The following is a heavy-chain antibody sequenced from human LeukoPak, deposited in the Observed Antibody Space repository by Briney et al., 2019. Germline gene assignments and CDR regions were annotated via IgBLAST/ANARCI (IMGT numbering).Heavy chain of an antibody. J-gene: IGHJ6*03. V-gene: IGHV3-21*01. CDR3: ARAYSERYGLGYYYMDV. CDR1: GFMFSTYS. CDR2: ISSSSSYI. Sequence: PGGSLRLSCAASGFMFSTYSMNWVRQAPGKGLEWVSSISSSSSYIYYADSVKGRFTISRDNAKKSVYLQMNSLRAEDTAVYYCARAYSERYGLGYYYMDVWGKGTTVTISS. D-gene: IGHD1-26*01.